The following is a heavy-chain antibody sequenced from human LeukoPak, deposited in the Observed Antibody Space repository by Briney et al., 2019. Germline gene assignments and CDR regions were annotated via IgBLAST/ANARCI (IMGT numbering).Heavy chain of an antibody. CDR3: AKGKAGYYDSSGYYLDY. D-gene: IGHD3-22*01. CDR1: GLTVNNNY. CDR2: LYIGGNT. J-gene: IGHJ4*02. Sequence: GESLRLSCAASGLTVNNNYMNWVRQAPGKGLEWVSALYIGGNTYYADSVRGRFTISRDNSKNTLYLQMNSLRAEDTAVYYCAKGKAGYYDSSGYYLDYWGQGTLVTVSS. V-gene: IGHV3-53*01.